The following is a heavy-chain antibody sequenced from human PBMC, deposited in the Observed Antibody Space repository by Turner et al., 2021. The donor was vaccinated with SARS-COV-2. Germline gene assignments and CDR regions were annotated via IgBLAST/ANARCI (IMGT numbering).Heavy chain of an antibody. V-gene: IGHV1-18*01. CDR1: GYTFSSDG. CDR2: ISAYNGNT. CDR3: AREPFTYYYDSSGNWFDP. D-gene: IGHD3-22*01. Sequence: QVQLVQSGAEGKKPGASVKVSCLASGYTFSSDGISWVRQAPGQGLEWMGWISAYNGNTSNAQKLQGRVTMTTDTSTSTAYMELRSLRSDDTAGYYGAREPFTYYYDSSGNWFDPWGQGTLVTVSS. J-gene: IGHJ5*02.